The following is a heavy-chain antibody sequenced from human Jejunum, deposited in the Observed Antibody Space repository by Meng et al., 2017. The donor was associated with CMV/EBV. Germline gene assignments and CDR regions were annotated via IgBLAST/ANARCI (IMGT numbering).Heavy chain of an antibody. J-gene: IGHJ4*02. V-gene: IGHV3-21*01. CDR2: ISSDSNFI. D-gene: IGHD6-13*01. CDR1: GFTFSSYS. CDR3: ARSPPISRWDY. Sequence: EVQLVESGGXLVKSGXSLRLSCAASGFTFSSYSMNWVRQAPGEGLEWVASISSDSNFIYYADSVKGRFTISRDNAKNSLYLQMNSLRAEDTAVYSCARSPPISRWDYWGQGPLVTVSS.